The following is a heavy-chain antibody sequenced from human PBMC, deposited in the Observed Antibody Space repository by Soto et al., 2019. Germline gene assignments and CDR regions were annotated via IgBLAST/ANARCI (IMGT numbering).Heavy chain of an antibody. D-gene: IGHD3-10*01. CDR2: ISYDGRNE. Sequence: QVQMVESGGGVAQPGRSLRLSCTVSGFTFSAFAMYWVRQAPGKGLEWVALISYDGRNEDFAESVRGRFTISRDNSKNTLYLVMNSLSAEDSAVYFCAKGVVREPAYFDYWGQGTLVTVSA. CDR3: AKGVVREPAYFDY. V-gene: IGHV3-30*18. J-gene: IGHJ4*02. CDR1: GFTFSAFA.